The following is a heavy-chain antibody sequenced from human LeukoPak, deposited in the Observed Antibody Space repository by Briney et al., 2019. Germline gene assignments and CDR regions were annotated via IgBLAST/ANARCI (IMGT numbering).Heavy chain of an antibody. J-gene: IGHJ6*02. CDR3: AREVAAAGISYYYYGMDV. CDR2: INAGNGNT. CDR1: GYTFTSYA. V-gene: IGHV1-3*01. D-gene: IGHD6-13*01. Sequence: ASVKVSCKASGYTFTSYAMHWVRQAPGQRLEWMGWINAGNGNTKYSQKFQGRVTITRDTSASTAYMELSSLRSDDTAVYYCAREVAAAGISYYYYGMDVWGQGTTVTVSS.